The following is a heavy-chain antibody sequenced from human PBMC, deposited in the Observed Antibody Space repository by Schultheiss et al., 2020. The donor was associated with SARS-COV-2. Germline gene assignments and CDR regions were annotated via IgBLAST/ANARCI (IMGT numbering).Heavy chain of an antibody. D-gene: IGHD6-13*01. V-gene: IGHV3-21*01. Sequence: GGSLRLSCAASGFTFSSYSMNWVRQAPGKGLEWVSSISSSSSYIYYADSVKGRFTISRDNAKNSLYLQMNSLRAEDTAVYYCARDLRGSSWYEGYWGQGTLVTVSS. J-gene: IGHJ4*02. CDR2: ISSSSSYI. CDR1: GFTFSSYS. CDR3: ARDLRGSSWYEGY.